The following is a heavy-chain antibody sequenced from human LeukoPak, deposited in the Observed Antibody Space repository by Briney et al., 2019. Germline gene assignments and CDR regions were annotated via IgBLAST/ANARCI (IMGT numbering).Heavy chain of an antibody. CDR1: GFTFDDYG. D-gene: IGHD3-22*01. CDR3: AKGGVIPGDYYDSSHRFLR. Sequence: PGGSLRLSCAASGFTFDDYGMSWVRQAPGKGLEWVSGINWNGGSTGYADSVKGRFTISRDNSKNTLYLQMNSLRAEDTAVYYCAKGGVIPGDYYDSSHRFLRWGQGTLVTVSS. CDR2: INWNGGST. J-gene: IGHJ4*02. V-gene: IGHV3-20*04.